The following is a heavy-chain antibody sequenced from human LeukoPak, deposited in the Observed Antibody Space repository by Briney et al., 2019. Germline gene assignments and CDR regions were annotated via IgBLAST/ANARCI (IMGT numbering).Heavy chain of an antibody. CDR2: IWYDGSNK. Sequence: GGSLRLSCAASGFTFSSYGMHWVRQAPGKGLEWVAVIWYDGSNKYYADSVKGRFTISRDNSKNTLYLQMNSLRAEDTAVYYWARGVGVTEGWGYFDYWGQGALVTVSS. CDR3: ARGVGVTEGWGYFDY. D-gene: IGHD2-21*02. V-gene: IGHV3-33*01. J-gene: IGHJ4*02. CDR1: GFTFSSYG.